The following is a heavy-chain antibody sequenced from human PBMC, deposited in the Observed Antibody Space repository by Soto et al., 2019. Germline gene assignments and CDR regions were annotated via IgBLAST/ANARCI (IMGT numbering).Heavy chain of an antibody. V-gene: IGHV1-18*01. D-gene: IGHD3-22*01. Sequence: GASVKVSCKASGYTFTSYGISWVRQAPGQGLEWMGWISAYNGNTNYAQKLQGRVTMTTDTSTSTAYMELRSLRSDDTAVYYCAREYYYDSSGYYYVSVAFDIWGQGTMVTVSS. CDR3: AREYYYDSSGYYYVSVAFDI. CDR1: GYTFTSYG. CDR2: ISAYNGNT. J-gene: IGHJ3*02.